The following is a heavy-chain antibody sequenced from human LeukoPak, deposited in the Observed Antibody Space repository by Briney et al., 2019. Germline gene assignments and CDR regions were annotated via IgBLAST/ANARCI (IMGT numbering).Heavy chain of an antibody. Sequence: SETLSLTCSVSGYSIGTGNYWAWVRQPPGKGLEWIGCVYHSGTHYKSSLTSRATISMDTSANQFSLRLTSMTAADSAFYYCTKTSGGGGHDSWGQGTLVTVSS. CDR1: GYSIGTGNY. CDR2: VYHSGT. CDR3: TKTSGGGGHDS. V-gene: IGHV4-38-2*01. J-gene: IGHJ5*01. D-gene: IGHD4-23*01.